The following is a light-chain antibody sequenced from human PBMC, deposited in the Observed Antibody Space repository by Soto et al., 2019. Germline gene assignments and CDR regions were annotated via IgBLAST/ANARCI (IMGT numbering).Light chain of an antibody. CDR3: QHYNTYPWT. J-gene: IGKJ1*01. V-gene: IGKV1-39*01. CDR1: QTISRY. CDR2: AAT. Sequence: DIQMTQSPFSLSASVGDRVTITCRPTQTISRYLNWYQQKPGKAPKLLISAATTLQTGVPSRFSGSGSGTDFTLTISSLQPGDFATYYCQHYNTYPWTFGQGTKVDIK.